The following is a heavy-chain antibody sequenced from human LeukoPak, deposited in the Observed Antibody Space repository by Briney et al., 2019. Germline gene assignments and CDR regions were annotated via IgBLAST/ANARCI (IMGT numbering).Heavy chain of an antibody. CDR3: ARYPREGGNY. CDR1: GYTFTGYY. J-gene: IGHJ4*02. D-gene: IGHD1-26*01. CDR2: INPNSGGT. Sequence: ASVKVSCKASGYTFTGYYMHWVRQAPGQGLEWMGWINPNSGGTNYAQKFQGRVTMTRDTSISTAYMELSWLTADDTAVYYCARYPREGGNYWGQGSLVTVSS. V-gene: IGHV1-2*02.